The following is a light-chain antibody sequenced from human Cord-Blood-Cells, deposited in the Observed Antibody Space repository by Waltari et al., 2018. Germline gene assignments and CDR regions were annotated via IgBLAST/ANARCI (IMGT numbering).Light chain of an antibody. CDR1: QGMSSY. CDR2: AAS. V-gene: IGKV1-9*01. CDR3: QQLNSYSYS. Sequence: DHQLTQSPSFLSASVRYRVTITCRASQGMSSYLAWYQEKPGKAPKLLIYAASTLQSGVPSRFSGSGSETEFTLTISSLQPEDVATDYCQQLNSYSYSFGQGAKLEIK. J-gene: IGKJ2*03.